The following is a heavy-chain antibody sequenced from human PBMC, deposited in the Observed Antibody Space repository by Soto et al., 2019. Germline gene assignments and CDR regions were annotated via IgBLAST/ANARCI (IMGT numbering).Heavy chain of an antibody. CDR1: GDSVSSNGVA. D-gene: IGHD6-13*01. Sequence: QVQLQQSGPGLLQPSQTLSLTCAISGDSVSSNGVAWNWIRQSPSRGLEWLGRTYYRSKWSNDYALSVGSRITINPDTYKNHFSLQLNSVTPEDTAVYYCARGKYSSFDIWGQGTTVTVSS. J-gene: IGHJ3*02. V-gene: IGHV6-1*01. CDR2: TYYRSKWSN. CDR3: ARGKYSSFDI.